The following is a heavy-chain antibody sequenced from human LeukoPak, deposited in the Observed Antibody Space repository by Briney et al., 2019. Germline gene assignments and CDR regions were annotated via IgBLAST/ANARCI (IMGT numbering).Heavy chain of an antibody. CDR1: GYTFTGCY. J-gene: IGHJ5*02. D-gene: IGHD5-18*01. CDR3: ARDGGDTAMASPEGWFDP. Sequence: ASVRVSCKASGYTFTGCYMHWVRQAPGQGLEWMGWINPNSGGTNYAQNFQGRVTMTRDTSISTAYMELSRLRSDDTAVYYCARDGGDTAMASPEGWFDPWGQGTLVTVSS. V-gene: IGHV1-2*02. CDR2: INPNSGGT.